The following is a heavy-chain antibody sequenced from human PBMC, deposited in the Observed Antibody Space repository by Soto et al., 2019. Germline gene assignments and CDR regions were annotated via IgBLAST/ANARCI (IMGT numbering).Heavy chain of an antibody. CDR1: GGSFSGYY. CDR2: INHSGST. J-gene: IGHJ6*02. CDR3: ASGYSYGYYYYGMDV. Sequence: TSETLSLTCAVYGGSFSGYYWSWIRQPPGKGLEWIGEINHSGSTNYNPSLKSRVTISVDTSKNQFSLKLSSVTAADTAVYYCASGYSYGYYYYGMDVWGQGTTVT. V-gene: IGHV4-34*01. D-gene: IGHD5-18*01.